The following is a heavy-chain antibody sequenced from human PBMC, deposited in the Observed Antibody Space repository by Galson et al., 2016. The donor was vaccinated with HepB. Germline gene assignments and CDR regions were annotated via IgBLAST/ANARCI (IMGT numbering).Heavy chain of an antibody. CDR1: GFTVSGNY. CDR2: IYSDDDT. D-gene: IGHD3-9*01. V-gene: IGHV3-53*01. J-gene: IGHJ4*02. Sequence: SLRLSCAASGFTVSGNYMSWVRQAPGKGLEVVSLIYSDDDTYYADSVRGRFTISRDNSKNTLYLQMNSLRAEDTAVYYCARDILREVGESWGQGTLVTVSS. CDR3: ARDILREVGES.